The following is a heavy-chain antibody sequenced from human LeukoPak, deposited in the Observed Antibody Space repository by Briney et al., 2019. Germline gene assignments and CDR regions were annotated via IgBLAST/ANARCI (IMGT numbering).Heavy chain of an antibody. Sequence: SVKVSCKASGFTFASSAVQWVRQARGQRLEWIGWIVVGSANTNYAQKFQERVTITRDMSTGTAYMELSSLGSEDTAVYYCAAFDAGDCGGDCPYFSFPWGQGTLVTVSS. CDR3: AAFDAGDCGGDCPYFSFP. CDR1: GFTFASSA. D-gene: IGHD2-21*02. V-gene: IGHV1-58*01. CDR2: IVVGSANT. J-gene: IGHJ5*02.